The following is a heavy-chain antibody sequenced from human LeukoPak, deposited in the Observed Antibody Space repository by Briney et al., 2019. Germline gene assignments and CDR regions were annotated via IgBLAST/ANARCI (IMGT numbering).Heavy chain of an antibody. CDR2: ISSSGSTI. J-gene: IGHJ6*04. D-gene: IGHD3-10*02. Sequence: PGGSLRLSCAASGFTFSSYSMNWVRQAPGKGLEWVSYISSSGSTIYYADSVKGRFTISRDNVKNSLYLQMNSLRAEDTAVYYCAELGITMIGGVWGKGTTVTISS. V-gene: IGHV3-48*04. CDR3: AELGITMIGGV. CDR1: GFTFSSYS.